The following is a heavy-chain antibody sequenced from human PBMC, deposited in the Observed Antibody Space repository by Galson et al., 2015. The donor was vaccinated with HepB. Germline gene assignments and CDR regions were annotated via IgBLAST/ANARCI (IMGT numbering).Heavy chain of an antibody. Sequence: SVKVSCKVSGYTLTELSMHWVRQAPGKGLEWMGGFDPEDGETIYAQKFQGRVTMTEDTSTDTAYMELSSLRSEDTAVYYCATLRAYYYDSSGYRDYWGQGTLVTVSS. V-gene: IGHV1-24*01. D-gene: IGHD3-22*01. J-gene: IGHJ4*02. CDR1: GYTLTELS. CDR2: FDPEDGET. CDR3: ATLRAYYYDSSGYRDY.